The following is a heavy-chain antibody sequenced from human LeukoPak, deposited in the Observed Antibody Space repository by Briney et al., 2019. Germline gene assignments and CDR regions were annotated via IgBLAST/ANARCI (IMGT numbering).Heavy chain of an antibody. CDR2: ISSSGNTI. J-gene: IGHJ4*02. V-gene: IGHV3-11*04. D-gene: IGHD3-3*01. Sequence: GGSLRLSCAAPGFTFSDYYMRWIRQPPGKGLEWGSYISSSGNTIYYADSVKGRFTISRDNAKNSLYLHMNSLRAEDTAVYYCARFPKRVDFWFWVDYWGQGTLVTVSS. CDR3: ARFPKRVDFWFWVDY. CDR1: GFTFSDYY.